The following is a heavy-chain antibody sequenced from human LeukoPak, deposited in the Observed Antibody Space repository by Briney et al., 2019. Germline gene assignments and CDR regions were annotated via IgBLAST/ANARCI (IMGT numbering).Heavy chain of an antibody. CDR2: IKQDGSEK. D-gene: IGHD2-2*01. CDR1: GGSFSGYY. CDR3: ARDGIVVVPAAIDDAFDI. V-gene: IGHV3-7*01. J-gene: IGHJ3*02. Sequence: ETLSLTCAVYGGSFSGYYWSWVRQAPGKGLEWVANIKQDGSEKYYVDSVKGRFTISRDNAKNSLYLQMNSLRAEDTAVYYCARDGIVVVPAAIDDAFDIWGQGTMVTVSS.